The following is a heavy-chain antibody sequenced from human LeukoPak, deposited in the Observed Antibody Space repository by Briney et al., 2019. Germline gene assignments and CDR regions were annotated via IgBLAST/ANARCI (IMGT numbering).Heavy chain of an antibody. Sequence: GGSLRLSCAASGFTFSDYAVTWVRQAPGKGLEWVSIIDGSGTNTYYADSVKGRFTISRDNSKNTLYLQMNSLRAEDTAVYYCAKKVSGYYSFDYWGQGTLVTVSS. CDR2: IDGSGTNT. J-gene: IGHJ4*02. V-gene: IGHV3-23*01. CDR3: AKKVSGYYSFDY. CDR1: GFTFSDYA. D-gene: IGHD3-9*01.